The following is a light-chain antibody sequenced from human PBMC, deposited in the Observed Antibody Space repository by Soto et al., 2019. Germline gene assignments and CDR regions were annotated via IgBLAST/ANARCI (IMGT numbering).Light chain of an antibody. J-gene: IGLJ1*01. Sequence: QSVLTQPASVSGAPGQSITISCTGTSSDVGDYNYVSWYQQHPGKAPKLMIYDVSNRPSGVSNRFSGSKSGNTASLTISGLQAEDEADYYCSSYTRRGTDVFGTGTKVTVL. CDR3: SSYTRRGTDV. V-gene: IGLV2-14*01. CDR2: DVS. CDR1: SSDVGDYNY.